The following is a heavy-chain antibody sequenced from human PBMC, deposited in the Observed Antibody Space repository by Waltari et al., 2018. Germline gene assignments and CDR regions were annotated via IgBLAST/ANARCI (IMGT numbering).Heavy chain of an antibody. CDR3: AKGPPTDYYGSGSYFYYFDY. CDR1: GFTFDDYA. Sequence: EVQLVESGGGLVQPGRSLRLSCAASGFTFDDYAMHWVRQAPGKGLEWVSGISWNSGSRGEADSVKGRFTITRDNAKNSLYLQMNSLRAEDTALYYCAKGPPTDYYGSGSYFYYFDYWGQGTLVTVSS. CDR2: ISWNSGSR. J-gene: IGHJ4*02. D-gene: IGHD3-10*01. V-gene: IGHV3-9*01.